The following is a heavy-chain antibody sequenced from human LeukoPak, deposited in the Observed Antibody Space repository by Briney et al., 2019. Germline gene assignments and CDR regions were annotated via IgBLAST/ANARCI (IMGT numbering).Heavy chain of an antibody. CDR2: ISSSSSYI. D-gene: IGHD6-6*01. J-gene: IGHJ4*02. Sequence: GGSLRLSCAASGFTFSSYSMNWVRQAPGKGLEWVSSISSSSSYIYYADSVKGRFTISRDNAKNSLFLQMNGLRAEDTAVYYCARRGGSSSRRSPIDYWGQGTLVTVSS. V-gene: IGHV3-21*01. CDR3: ARRGGSSSRRSPIDY. CDR1: GFTFSSYS.